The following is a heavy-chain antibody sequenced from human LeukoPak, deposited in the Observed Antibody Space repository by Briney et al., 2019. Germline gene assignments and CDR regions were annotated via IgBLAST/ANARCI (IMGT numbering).Heavy chain of an antibody. Sequence: PGGSLRLSCAASGFTFSSYAMSWVRQAPGKGLEWASAISGSGGSTYYADSVKGRFTISRDNSKNTLYLQMNSLKAEDTAIYYCAKDKSSRLLPQPYSYGMDVWGQGTTVTVSS. D-gene: IGHD3-22*01. CDR2: ISGSGGST. V-gene: IGHV3-23*01. CDR3: AKDKSSRLLPQPYSYGMDV. CDR1: GFTFSSYA. J-gene: IGHJ6*02.